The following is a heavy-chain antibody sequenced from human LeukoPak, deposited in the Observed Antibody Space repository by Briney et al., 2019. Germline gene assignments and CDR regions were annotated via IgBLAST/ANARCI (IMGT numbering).Heavy chain of an antibody. V-gene: IGHV3-30*04. D-gene: IGHD6-13*01. CDR1: GFTFSSYA. J-gene: IGHJ4*02. Sequence: GWSLRLSCASSGFTFSSYAMHWVRQAPGKGLEWVAVISYDGSNKYYADSVKGRFTISSDNSKNTLYLQMNSLRAEDTAVYYCARDEYSSSYFDYWGQGTMVTVSS. CDR2: ISYDGSNK. CDR3: ARDEYSSSYFDY.